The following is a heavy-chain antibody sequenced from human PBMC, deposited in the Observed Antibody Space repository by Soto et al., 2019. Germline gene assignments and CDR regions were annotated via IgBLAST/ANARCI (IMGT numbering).Heavy chain of an antibody. CDR3: AKDRAVLVAATGPARVNHYYYYMDV. CDR1: GFTFDDYA. J-gene: IGHJ6*03. D-gene: IGHD2-15*01. Sequence: GGSLRLSCAASGFTFDDYAMHWVRQAPGKGLEWVSGISWNSGSIGYADSVKGRFTISRDNAKNSLYLQMTNLRAEDTALYYCAKDRAVLVAATGPARVNHYYYYMDVWGKGTTVTVSS. CDR2: ISWNSGSI. V-gene: IGHV3-9*01.